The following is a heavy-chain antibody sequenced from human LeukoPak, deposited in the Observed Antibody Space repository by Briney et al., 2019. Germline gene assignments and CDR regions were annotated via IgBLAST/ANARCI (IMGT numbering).Heavy chain of an antibody. CDR3: AYPDGPGFYFSIRFDF. CDR2: MNGIGDRA. Sequence: GGSLRLSCTASGFTFNSHAMSWVRQAPGKGLEWVSTMNGIGDRAYYADSVRGRFTVSRDNSKNTLSLQMHILSAKDTAVYFCAYPDGPGFYFSIRFDFWGQGTLVTVSS. V-gene: IGHV3-23*01. J-gene: IGHJ4*02. CDR1: GFTFNSHA. D-gene: IGHD3-22*01.